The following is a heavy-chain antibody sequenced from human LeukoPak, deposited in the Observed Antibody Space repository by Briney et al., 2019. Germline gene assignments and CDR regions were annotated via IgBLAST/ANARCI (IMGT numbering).Heavy chain of an antibody. Sequence: ASVKASCKASGYTFTSYGISWVRQAPGQGLEWMGWISAYNGNTNYAQKPQGRVTMTTDTSTSTAYMELRSLRSDDTAVYHCATHTVSGSYFGPYFDYWGQGTLVTVSS. CDR3: ATHTVSGSYFGPYFDY. CDR1: GYTFTSYG. J-gene: IGHJ4*02. CDR2: ISAYNGNT. D-gene: IGHD1-26*01. V-gene: IGHV1-18*01.